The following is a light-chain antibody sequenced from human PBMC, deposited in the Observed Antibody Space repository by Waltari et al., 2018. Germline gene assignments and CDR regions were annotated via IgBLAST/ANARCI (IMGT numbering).Light chain of an antibody. CDR3: AAWDDSLSGNWV. Sequence: QSVLTQPPSASEAARKSVTISCSGSSSNIGSNSVSWYQQLPGTAPKLLIYYNDQPASGVSDRFSGSKSGTSASLAISGLQTEDEADYYCAAWDDSLSGNWVFGGGTRLTVL. V-gene: IGLV1-36*01. CDR2: YND. J-gene: IGLJ3*02. CDR1: SSNIGSNS.